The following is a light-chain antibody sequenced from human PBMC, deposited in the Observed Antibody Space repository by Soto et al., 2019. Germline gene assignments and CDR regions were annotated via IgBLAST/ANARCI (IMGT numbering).Light chain of an antibody. CDR2: GAS. CDR3: QQYGSSGT. V-gene: IGKV3-20*01. J-gene: IGKJ1*01. CDR1: QSVSNNY. Sequence: ILLTQSPGTLPLSPGERATLSCRASQSVSNNYLAWYQQKPGHAPSLLIYGASNRATGIPDRLSGSGSGTDFTLTISRLEPEDFAVYYCQQYGSSGTFGQGTKVDIK.